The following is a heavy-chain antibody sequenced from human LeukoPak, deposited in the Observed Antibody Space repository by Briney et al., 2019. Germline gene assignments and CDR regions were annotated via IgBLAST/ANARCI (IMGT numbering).Heavy chain of an antibody. Sequence: ASVKVSCKASGYTFTGYYMHWVRQAPGQGLGWMGWINPNSGGTNYAQKFQGRVTMTRDTSISTAYMELSRLRSDDTAVYYCARPSRILYFWFDPWGQGTLVTVSS. CDR2: INPNSGGT. D-gene: IGHD2-15*01. CDR1: GYTFTGYY. J-gene: IGHJ5*02. CDR3: ARPSRILYFWFDP. V-gene: IGHV1-2*02.